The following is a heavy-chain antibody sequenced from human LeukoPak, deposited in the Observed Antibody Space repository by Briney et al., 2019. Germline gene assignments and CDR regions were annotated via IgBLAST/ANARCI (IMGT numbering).Heavy chain of an antibody. Sequence: SETLSLTCTVSGGSISSGSYYWGWIRQPPGKGLEWIGNIYSSGSTYYNPSLKSRVTLSVDSSKNQFSLKLNSVAAADTAVYYCRAGFDHWGQGTLVTVSS. CDR2: IYSSGST. CDR1: GGSISSGSYY. J-gene: IGHJ4*02. CDR3: RAGFDH. V-gene: IGHV4-39*07.